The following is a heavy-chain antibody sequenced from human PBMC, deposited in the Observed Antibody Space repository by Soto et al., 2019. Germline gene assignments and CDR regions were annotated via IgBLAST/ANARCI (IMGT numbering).Heavy chain of an antibody. CDR3: GKDRYYDSRIIDS. D-gene: IGHD3-22*01. CDR1: EFTFNTYA. Sequence: GGSLRFSYAASEFTFNTYAMSWVRQAPGKGLEWVASLSGSGGFTEHADSVKGRFSISRDNSKNTLFLQMNGLRVDDTAVYYCGKDRYYDSRIIDSWGSGTLVTVSS. CDR2: LSGSGGFT. J-gene: IGHJ4*02. V-gene: IGHV3-23*01.